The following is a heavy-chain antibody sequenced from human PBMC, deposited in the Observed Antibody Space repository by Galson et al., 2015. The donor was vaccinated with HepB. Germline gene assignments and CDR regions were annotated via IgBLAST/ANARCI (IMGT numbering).Heavy chain of an antibody. J-gene: IGHJ5*02. V-gene: IGHV1-18*01. D-gene: IGHD6-19*01. CDR1: GYTFTSYG. Sequence: SCKASGYTFTSYGISWVRQAPGQGLEWMGWISAYNGNTNYAQKLQGRVTMTTDTSTSTAYMELRSLRSDDTAVYYCARDPSIIAVEPRGWFAPWGKGPLFTAS. CDR2: ISAYNGNT. CDR3: ARDPSIIAVEPRGWFAP.